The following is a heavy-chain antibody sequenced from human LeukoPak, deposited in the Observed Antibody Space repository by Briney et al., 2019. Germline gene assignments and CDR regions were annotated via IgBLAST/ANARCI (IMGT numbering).Heavy chain of an antibody. Sequence: SETLSLTCTVSGASISSYYWSWIRQPPGKGLEWIGYIYYSGSTNYNPSLKSRVTISVDTSKNQFSLKLSSVTAADTAVYYCARDGAGDGRFDYWGQGTLVTVSS. CDR2: IYYSGST. V-gene: IGHV4-59*01. J-gene: IGHJ4*02. CDR1: GASISSYY. D-gene: IGHD7-27*01. CDR3: ARDGAGDGRFDY.